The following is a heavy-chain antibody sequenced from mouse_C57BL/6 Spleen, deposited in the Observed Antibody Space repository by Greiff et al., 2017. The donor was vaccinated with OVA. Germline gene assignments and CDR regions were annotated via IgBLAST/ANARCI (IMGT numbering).Heavy chain of an antibody. J-gene: IGHJ1*03. V-gene: IGHV1-18*01. CDR3: VCSPSGRRYFDV. CDR1: GYTFTDYN. CDR2: INPNNGGT. Sequence: EVQLQQSGPELVKPGASVKIPCKASGYTFTDYNMDWVKQSHGKSLEWIGDINPNNGGTIYNQKFKGKATLTVDKSSSTAYMELRSLTSEDTAVYYCVCSPSGRRYFDVWGTGTTVTVSS.